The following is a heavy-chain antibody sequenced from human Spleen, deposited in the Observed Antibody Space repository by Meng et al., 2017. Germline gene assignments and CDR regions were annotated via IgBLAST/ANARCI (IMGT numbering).Heavy chain of an antibody. Sequence: QVQLQESGRGLVEPSETMSLTCTVSGDSLSTYYWSWIRQPPGKELECIGYIYYSGTTNYNPSLKSRVTISVDTSKSQFSLRLSSVTAADTAVYYCATLRFSAKSIDFWGQGTLVTVSS. CDR1: GDSLSTYY. D-gene: IGHD3-3*01. CDR3: ATLRFSAKSIDF. CDR2: IYYSGTT. V-gene: IGHV4-59*08. J-gene: IGHJ4*02.